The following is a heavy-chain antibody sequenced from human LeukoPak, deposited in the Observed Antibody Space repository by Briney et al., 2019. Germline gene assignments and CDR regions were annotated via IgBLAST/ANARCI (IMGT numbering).Heavy chain of an antibody. CDR1: GGSISSGSYY. Sequence: SQTLSLTCTVSGGSISSGSYYWSWIRQSAGKGLEWIGRIYTSGSTNYNPSLKSRVTTSVDTSKNQFSLKLSSVTAADTAVYYCARDQGEKSAYYDILTGYYAFDIWGQGTMVTVSS. J-gene: IGHJ3*02. CDR3: ARDQGEKSAYYDILTGYYAFDI. D-gene: IGHD3-9*01. CDR2: IYTSGST. V-gene: IGHV4-61*02.